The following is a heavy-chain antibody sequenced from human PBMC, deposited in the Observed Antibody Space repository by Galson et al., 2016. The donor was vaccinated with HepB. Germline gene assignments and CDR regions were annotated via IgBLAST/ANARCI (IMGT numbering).Heavy chain of an antibody. Sequence: SLRLSCAASGFTFSSNAMSWVRQAPGKGLEWVSGISGTGSATYYADAVTGRFTISRDNSKNTLYPQMHSLRAEDTGLYYCTKGGRVTATQEYYFDYWGQGTLVTVSS. J-gene: IGHJ4*02. D-gene: IGHD2-21*02. CDR2: ISGTGSAT. V-gene: IGHV3-23*01. CDR3: TKGGRVTATQEYYFDY. CDR1: GFTFSSNA.